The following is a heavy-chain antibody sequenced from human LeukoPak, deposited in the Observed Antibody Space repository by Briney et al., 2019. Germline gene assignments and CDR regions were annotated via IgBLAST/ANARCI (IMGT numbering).Heavy chain of an antibody. J-gene: IGHJ4*02. V-gene: IGHV3-72*01. CDR1: GFTFSDHY. Sequence: SGGSLRLSCAASGFTFSDHYMDWVRQASGKGLEWVGRTRNKANAYSTDYAASVKGRFTISRDDSQNSLYLQMNSLKAEDTAVYYCVTVRLDPYFDYWGQGTLVTVSS. D-gene: IGHD6-19*01. CDR2: TRNKANAYST. CDR3: VTVRLDPYFDY.